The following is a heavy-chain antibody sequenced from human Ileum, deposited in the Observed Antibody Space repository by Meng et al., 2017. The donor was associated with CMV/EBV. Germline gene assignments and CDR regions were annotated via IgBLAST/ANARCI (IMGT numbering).Heavy chain of an antibody. CDR3: STDSLAAAGTEDG. D-gene: IGHD6-13*01. V-gene: IGHV3-15*01. CDR2: IKSKTDGGTT. CDR1: GFTFTNAW. Sequence: SGFTFTNAWMSWVRKAPGKGLEWVGRIKSKTDGGTTDYAAPAKGRLTISRDDSKNTLYLQMNSLKTEDTAVYYCSTDSLAAAGTEDGWGQGTLVTVSS. J-gene: IGHJ4*02.